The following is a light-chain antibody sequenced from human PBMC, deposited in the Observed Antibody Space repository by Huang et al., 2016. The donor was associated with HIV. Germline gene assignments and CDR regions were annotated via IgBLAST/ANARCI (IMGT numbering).Light chain of an antibody. Sequence: EIVLTQSPGTLSLSSGERATLSCRASQHINNNYLAWYQQKPGQAPSLLFYGASRRATGVPDRFSGNGSGTEFTLTISRLEPEDCAVFYCQQYDSSPTTFGQGTKLEIK. CDR1: QHINNNY. J-gene: IGKJ2*01. V-gene: IGKV3-20*01. CDR2: GAS. CDR3: QQYDSSPTT.